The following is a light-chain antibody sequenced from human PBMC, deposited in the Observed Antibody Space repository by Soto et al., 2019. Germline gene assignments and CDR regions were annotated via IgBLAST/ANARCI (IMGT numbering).Light chain of an antibody. Sequence: QSVLTQPPSVSGAPGQRVTISCTGSSSNIGAGYDVHWYQQLPGTAPKLLIYGNSNRPSGVPDRFSGSKSGTSASLAITGLQAEYEADYYCQSYVSSLSGLVFVTGTKLTVL. V-gene: IGLV1-40*01. CDR1: SSNIGAGYD. CDR2: GNS. J-gene: IGLJ1*01. CDR3: QSYVSSLSGLV.